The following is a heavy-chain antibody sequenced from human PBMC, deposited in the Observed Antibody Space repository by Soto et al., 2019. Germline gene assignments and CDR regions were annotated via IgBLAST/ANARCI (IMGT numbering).Heavy chain of an antibody. Sequence: ASVKVSCKTSGDTFTDSSMHWVRQAPGEGLEWMGWINLNSGDTNYAEKFRGRVTMTRDTSIITAYMELTRLKSDDTAVYYCARDLGGYDLYGPDTWGQGTLVTVSS. CDR2: INLNSGDT. V-gene: IGHV1-2*02. D-gene: IGHD5-12*01. CDR1: GDTFTDSS. CDR3: ARDLGGYDLYGPDT. J-gene: IGHJ5*02.